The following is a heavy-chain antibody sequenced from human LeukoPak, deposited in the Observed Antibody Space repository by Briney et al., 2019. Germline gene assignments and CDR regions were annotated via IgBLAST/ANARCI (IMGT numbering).Heavy chain of an antibody. CDR3: ARDNDRKDDS. CDR2: MNQDGSGK. J-gene: IGHJ5*02. V-gene: IGHV3-7*01. D-gene: IGHD3-16*01. CDR1: GFTFSSYE. Sequence: PGGSLRLSCAASGFTFSSYEMNWVRQAPGKGLEWVANMNQDGSGKYYVDSVKGRFAISRDNAKNSLYLQMNNLRVEDTAVYYCARDNDRKDDSWGQGTLVTVSS.